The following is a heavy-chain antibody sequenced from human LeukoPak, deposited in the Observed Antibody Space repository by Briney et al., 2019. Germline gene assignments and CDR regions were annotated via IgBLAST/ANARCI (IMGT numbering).Heavy chain of an antibody. CDR1: GGTFSGYA. CDR2: IIPIFGTA. V-gene: IGHV1-69*06. J-gene: IGHJ3*02. CDR3: ARDPGYSSSWVMHAFDI. D-gene: IGHD6-13*01. Sequence: ASVKVSCKASGGTFSGYAISWVRQAPGQGLEWMGGIIPIFGTANYAQKFQGRVTITADKSTSTAYMELSSLRSEDTAVYYCARDPGYSSSWVMHAFDIWGQGTMGTVSS.